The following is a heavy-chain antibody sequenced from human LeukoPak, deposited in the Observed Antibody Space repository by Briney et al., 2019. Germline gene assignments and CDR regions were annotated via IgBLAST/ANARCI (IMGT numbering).Heavy chain of an antibody. J-gene: IGHJ6*03. Sequence: ASVKVSCKASGYTFTNSDINWVRQATGQGLEWMGWMNPNSGNTGYAQKFQGRVTMTRNTSISTAYMELSSLRSEDTAVYYCARSYSSGWYDYYYYYMDVWGKGTTVTVSS. CDR2: MNPNSGNT. CDR3: ARSYSSGWYDYYYYYMDV. D-gene: IGHD6-19*01. CDR1: GYTFTNSD. V-gene: IGHV1-8*02.